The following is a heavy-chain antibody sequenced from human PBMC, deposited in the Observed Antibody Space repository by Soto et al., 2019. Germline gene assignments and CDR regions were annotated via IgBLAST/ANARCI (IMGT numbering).Heavy chain of an antibody. D-gene: IGHD3-10*01. CDR3: ARERITMVRGVMGDAFDI. CDR2: ISAYNGNI. V-gene: IGHV1-18*01. CDR1: GYTFTSYG. Sequence: QVQLVQSGAEVKKPGASVKVSCKASGYTFTSYGISWVRQAPGQGLEWMGWISAYNGNINYAQKLQGRVTMTTDTSTSPAYMELRSLRSDDTAVYYCARERITMVRGVMGDAFDIWGQGTMVTVSS. J-gene: IGHJ3*02.